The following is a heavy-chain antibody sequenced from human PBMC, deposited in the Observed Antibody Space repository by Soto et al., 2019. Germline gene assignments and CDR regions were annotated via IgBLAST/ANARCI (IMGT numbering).Heavy chain of an antibody. Sequence: GGSLRLSCAASGFTFSSYAMSWVRQAPGKGLEWVSGISFSGGSTDYADSVKGRFTISRDNSKNTLYLQMNSLRAEDTALYYCAKDERQWLAGGFDHWGQGTLVTVSS. CDR1: GFTFSSYA. D-gene: IGHD6-19*01. CDR2: ISFSGGST. J-gene: IGHJ4*02. CDR3: AKDERQWLAGGFDH. V-gene: IGHV3-23*01.